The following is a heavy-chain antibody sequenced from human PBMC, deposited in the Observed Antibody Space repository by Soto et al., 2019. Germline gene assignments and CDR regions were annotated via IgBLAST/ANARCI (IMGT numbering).Heavy chain of an antibody. Sequence: SETLSLTCTVSGGSISSYYWSWIRQPPGKGLEWIGYIYYSGSTNYNPSLKSRVTISVDTSKNQFSLKLSSVTAADTAVYYCARGSLLWFGELLYFWFDPWGQGTLVTVSS. CDR3: ARGSLLWFGELLYFWFDP. D-gene: IGHD3-10*01. CDR2: IYYSGST. V-gene: IGHV4-59*01. J-gene: IGHJ5*02. CDR1: GGSISSYY.